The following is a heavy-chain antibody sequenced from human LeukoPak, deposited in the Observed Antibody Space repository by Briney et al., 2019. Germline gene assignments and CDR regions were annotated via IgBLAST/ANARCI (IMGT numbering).Heavy chain of an antibody. CDR1: GYTFTSYG. V-gene: IGHV1-18*01. D-gene: IGHD2-15*01. CDR3: ARGGYGLRFPNQYGMDV. CDR2: ISAYNGNT. Sequence: ASVKVSCKASGYTFTSYGISWVRQAPGQGLEWMGWISAYNGNTNYAQKLQGRVTMTTDTSTSTAYMELRSLRSDDTAVYHCARGGYGLRFPNQYGMDVWGQGTTVTVSS. J-gene: IGHJ6*02.